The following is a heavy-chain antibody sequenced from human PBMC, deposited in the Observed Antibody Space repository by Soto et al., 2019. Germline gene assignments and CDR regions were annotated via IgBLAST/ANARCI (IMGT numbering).Heavy chain of an antibody. V-gene: IGHV4-34*01. CDR1: GGSFSGYY. CDR3: ARDSVSSIDFWSGYYTGRAFDI. CDR2: INYIGST. D-gene: IGHD3-3*01. J-gene: IGHJ3*02. Sequence: SETLSLTCAVYGGSFSGYYWSWIRQPPGKGLEWIGEINYIGSTNYNPSLKSRVTISVDTSKNQFSLKLSSVTAADTAVYYCARDSVSSIDFWSGYYTGRAFDIWGQGTMVTVSS.